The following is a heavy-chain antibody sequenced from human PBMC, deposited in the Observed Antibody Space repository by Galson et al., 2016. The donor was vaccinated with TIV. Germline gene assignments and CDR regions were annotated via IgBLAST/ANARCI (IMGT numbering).Heavy chain of an antibody. CDR2: INSDGNRR. J-gene: IGHJ5*02. V-gene: IGHV3-74*01. D-gene: IGHD6-13*01. Sequence: SLRLSCAASGFTSSSHWMHWVRQSPGKWLVWVSRINSDGNRRTYADSVKGRFTISRDNAKNILYLQLNSLRVEDTAVYYCSRGVGRAIAAAGFRWLDPWGQGTQVIVSS. CDR1: GFTSSSHW. CDR3: SRGVGRAIAAAGFRWLDP.